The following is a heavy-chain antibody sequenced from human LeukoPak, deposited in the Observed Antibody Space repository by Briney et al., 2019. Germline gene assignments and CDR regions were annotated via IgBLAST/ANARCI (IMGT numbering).Heavy chain of an antibody. Sequence: GPSVKLFCKASGYTFTGYYMQWVRLARAQGREWMGGINPNSGSTNYAQKFQGRVTMTRDTSISTAYMEQSRLRSDDTAVYYCARGGFGELLYGSETFDYWGQGTLVTVSS. CDR1: GYTFTGYY. CDR2: INPNSGST. J-gene: IGHJ4*02. V-gene: IGHV1-2*02. CDR3: ARGGFGELLYGSETFDY. D-gene: IGHD3-10*01.